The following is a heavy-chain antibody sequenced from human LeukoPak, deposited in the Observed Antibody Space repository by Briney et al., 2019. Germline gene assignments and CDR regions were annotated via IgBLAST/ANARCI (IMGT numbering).Heavy chain of an antibody. J-gene: IGHJ6*02. CDR3: ARDPCGYSSGRRRYGMDV. V-gene: IGHV1-18*01. D-gene: IGHD6-19*01. CDR2: ISAYNGNT. CDR1: GYTFTSYG. Sequence: ASVKVSCKASGYTFTSYGISWVRQAPGQGLEWMGWISAYNGNTNYAQKLQGRVTMTTDTSTSTAYMELRSLRSDDTAVYYCARDPCGYSSGRRRYGMDVWGQGTTVTVSS.